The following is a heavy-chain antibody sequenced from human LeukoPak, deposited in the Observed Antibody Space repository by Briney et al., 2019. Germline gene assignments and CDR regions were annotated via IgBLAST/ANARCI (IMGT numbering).Heavy chain of an antibody. CDR2: ISSSSSYI. J-gene: IGHJ4*02. V-gene: IGHV3-21*01. CDR3: ARDLRAGMRGDSGSYFFGY. CDR1: GFTFSSYG. D-gene: IGHD1-26*01. Sequence: GGSLRLSCAASGFTFSSYGMHWVRQAPGKGLEWVSSISSSSSYIYYADSVKGRFTISRDNAKNSLYLQMNSLRAEDTAVYYCARDLRAGMRGDSGSYFFGYWGQGTLVTVSS.